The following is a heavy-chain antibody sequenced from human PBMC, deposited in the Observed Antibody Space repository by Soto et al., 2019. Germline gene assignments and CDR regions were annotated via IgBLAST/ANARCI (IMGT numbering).Heavy chain of an antibody. J-gene: IGHJ4*02. CDR1: CGSVNTGYW. V-gene: IGHV4-4*02. CDR2: VHHSGTT. CDR3: ARGVSYRSAY. Sequence: SETLSLTCAVSCGSVNTGYWWSWVRQPPGKGLECIGEVHHSGTTNYIQSLTSRLTMSVDKSGNQVSRELTSVAAADTAVYYCARGVSYRSAYWGQGTLVNVSS. D-gene: IGHD3-16*02.